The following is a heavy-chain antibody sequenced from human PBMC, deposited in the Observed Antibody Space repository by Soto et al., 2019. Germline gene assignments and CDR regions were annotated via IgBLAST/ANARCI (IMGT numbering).Heavy chain of an antibody. J-gene: IGHJ5*02. CDR2: ISAYNGNT. CDR1: GYPFPTYV. Sequence: QVQLVQSGAEVKKPGASVKVSCKASGYPFPTYVISWVRQAPGKGFGWKGWISAYNGNTNYAQKLQGRVTMTTDTSTSTAYMELRSLRSDDTAVYYCARDSVVPATRGWFDPWGQGTLVTVSS. CDR3: ARDSVVPATRGWFDP. D-gene: IGHD2-2*01. V-gene: IGHV1-18*01.